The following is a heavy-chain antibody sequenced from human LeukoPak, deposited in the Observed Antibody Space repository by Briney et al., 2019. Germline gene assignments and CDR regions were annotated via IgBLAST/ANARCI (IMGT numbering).Heavy chain of an antibody. CDR2: INSDGSST. Sequence: GGSLRLSCAASGFTFSNYWMHWVRQAPGKGLVWVSRINSDGSSTSYADSVKGRFTISRDNAKNTLYLQMNSLRAEDSAVYYCARVSSGSYFGYYYYYMDVWGKGTTVTVSS. CDR1: GFTFSNYW. J-gene: IGHJ6*03. CDR3: ARVSSGSYFGYYYYYMDV. D-gene: IGHD1-26*01. V-gene: IGHV3-74*01.